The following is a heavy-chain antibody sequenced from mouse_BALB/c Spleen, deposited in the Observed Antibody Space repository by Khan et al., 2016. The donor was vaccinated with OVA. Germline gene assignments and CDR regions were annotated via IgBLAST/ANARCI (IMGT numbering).Heavy chain of an antibody. J-gene: IGHJ4*01. CDR1: GYTFTTYY. V-gene: IGHV1S56*01. CDR3: ARDDYFLGDAMDY. Sequence: QVQLKQSGPELVKPGSSVKISCKASGYTFTTYYLHWVRQRPGQGLEWIGWIYPGNFNTKYNEKFRDKATLTADKSSSTAYIHLSSLTSEDSAVSFSARDDYFLGDAMDYWGQGTSVTVSS. CDR2: IYPGNFNT. D-gene: IGHD2-4*01.